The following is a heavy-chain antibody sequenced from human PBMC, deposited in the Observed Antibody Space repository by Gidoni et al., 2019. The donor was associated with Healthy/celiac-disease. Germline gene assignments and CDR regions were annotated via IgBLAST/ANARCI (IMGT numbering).Heavy chain of an antibody. CDR2: IRSKAYGGTT. Sequence: EVQLVESGGGLVQPGRSLRLSCTASGFTFGDYAMSWFRQAPGKGLAWVSFIRSKAYGGTTEYAASVKGRFTISRDDSKSIAYLQMNSLKTEDTAVYYCTRVPYKNSGSYRDDAFDIWGQGTMVTVSS. J-gene: IGHJ3*02. D-gene: IGHD1-26*01. V-gene: IGHV3-49*03. CDR3: TRVPYKNSGSYRDDAFDI. CDR1: GFTFGDYA.